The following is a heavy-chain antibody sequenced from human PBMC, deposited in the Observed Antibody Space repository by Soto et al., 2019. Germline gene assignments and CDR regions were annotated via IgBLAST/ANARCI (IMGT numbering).Heavy chain of an antibody. D-gene: IGHD1-26*01. V-gene: IGHV1-2*04. CDR2: INPNGGGR. CDR3: ARGSVGPTTDFDY. CDR1: GYTFTGFH. J-gene: IGHJ4*02. Sequence: ASVKVSCKASGYTFTGFHIHWVRQAPGQGLEWMGWINPNGGGRNYAQKFQGWVTMTRGTSISTAYMELSRLKSDDTAVYYCARGSVGPTTDFDYWGQGTLVTVSS.